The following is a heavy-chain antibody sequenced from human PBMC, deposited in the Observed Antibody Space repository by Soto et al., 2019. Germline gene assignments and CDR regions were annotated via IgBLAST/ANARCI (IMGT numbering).Heavy chain of an antibody. CDR2: IRSKASAYAT. Sequence: EVQVVESGGGLVQPGGSLKLSCAASGFSFSDSAIHWVRQASGKGLEWVGRIRSKASAYATAYAASVKGRFTISRDDSKNTAYLQLNSLKSEDTAVYYCSRHDNTDYAWLDTWGQGTLVTVSS. CDR3: SRHDNTDYAWLDT. D-gene: IGHD4-17*01. CDR1: GFSFSDSA. J-gene: IGHJ5*02. V-gene: IGHV3-73*01.